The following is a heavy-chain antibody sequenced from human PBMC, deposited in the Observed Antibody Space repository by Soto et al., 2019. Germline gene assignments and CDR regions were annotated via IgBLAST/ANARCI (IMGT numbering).Heavy chain of an antibody. V-gene: IGHV3-74*01. J-gene: IGHJ3*02. CDR3: ARDKRYCSSNSCPDDAFDI. CDR1: GFAFSSYW. D-gene: IGHD2-2*01. CDR2: INSDGSYT. Sequence: GGSLRLSCAASGFAFSSYWMHWVRQAPGKGLVWVSRINSDGSYTSYADSVKGRFTISRDNAKNTLYLQMNSLRAEDTAVYYCARDKRYCSSNSCPDDAFDIWSQGTMVTVSS.